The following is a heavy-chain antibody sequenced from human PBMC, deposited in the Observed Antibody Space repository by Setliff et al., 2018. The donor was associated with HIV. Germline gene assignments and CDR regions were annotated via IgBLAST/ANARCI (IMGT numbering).Heavy chain of an antibody. V-gene: IGHV4-4*09. J-gene: IGHJ4*02. D-gene: IGHD3-10*01. Sequence: KASETLRLSCAVSGFTFEDYGMSWIRQPPGKGLEWLGHIYSSGSTNYNPSLKSRVTISVDTSKNQFSLKLYSVTAADTAVYYCARAYFGSGIYYWGQGTLVTVSS. CDR1: GFTFEDYG. CDR2: IYSSGST. CDR3: ARAYFGSGIYY.